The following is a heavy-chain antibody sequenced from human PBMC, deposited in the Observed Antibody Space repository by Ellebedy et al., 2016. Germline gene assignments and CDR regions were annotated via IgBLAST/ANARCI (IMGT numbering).Heavy chain of an antibody. J-gene: IGHJ6*02. CDR1: GYTFTSYD. Sequence: ASVKVSCKASGYTFTSYDINWVRQATGQGLEWMGWMNPNSGNTGYEQKFQGRVTMTRNTSISTAYMELSSLRSEDTAVYYCAKRYSSGWYWNYYYGMDVWGQGTTVTVSS. D-gene: IGHD6-19*01. V-gene: IGHV1-8*01. CDR2: MNPNSGNT. CDR3: AKRYSSGWYWNYYYGMDV.